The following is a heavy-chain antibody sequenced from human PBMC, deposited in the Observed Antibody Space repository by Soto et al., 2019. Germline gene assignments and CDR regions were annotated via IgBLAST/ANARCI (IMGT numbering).Heavy chain of an antibody. CDR2: INPNSGGT. Sequence: ASVKVSCKASGYTFTGYYMHWVRQAPGQGLEWMGRINPNSGGTNYAQKFQGWVTMTRDTSISTAYMELSRLRSDDTAVYYCAREELRFLEWLQPNYYYGMDVWGQGTTVTVSS. J-gene: IGHJ6*02. V-gene: IGHV1-2*04. D-gene: IGHD3-3*01. CDR1: GYTFTGYY. CDR3: AREELRFLEWLQPNYYYGMDV.